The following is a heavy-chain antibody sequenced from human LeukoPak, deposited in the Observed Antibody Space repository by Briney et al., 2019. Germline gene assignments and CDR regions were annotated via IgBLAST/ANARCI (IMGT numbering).Heavy chain of an antibody. Sequence: GASVKVSCKASGYTFTSYGISWVRQAPGQGLEWMGWINPNSGDTNYAQTFQGRVTMTRDTSISTAYMELSRLRSDDTAVYYCARDPYGSGSRRKIFAYWGQGTLVTVSS. V-gene: IGHV1-2*02. CDR1: GYTFTSYG. J-gene: IGHJ4*02. CDR3: ARDPYGSGSRRKIFAY. CDR2: INPNSGDT. D-gene: IGHD3-10*01.